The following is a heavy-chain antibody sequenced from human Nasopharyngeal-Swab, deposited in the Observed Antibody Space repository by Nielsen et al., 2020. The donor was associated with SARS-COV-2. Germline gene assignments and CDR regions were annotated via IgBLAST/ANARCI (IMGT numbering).Heavy chain of an antibody. V-gene: IGHV3-66*03. CDR1: GFTVNSNF. D-gene: IGHD6-13*01. CDR3: ARDLLSSWRAIGNWYFDL. CDR2: IYSSGGT. Sequence: GGSLRLSCAASGFTVNSNFMTWVRQAPGKGLEWVSLIYSSGGTHYADSVKGRFTISRDNSNNTLYLQMNSLRPDDTAVYYCARDLLSSWRAIGNWYFDLWGRGTLVTVSS. J-gene: IGHJ2*01.